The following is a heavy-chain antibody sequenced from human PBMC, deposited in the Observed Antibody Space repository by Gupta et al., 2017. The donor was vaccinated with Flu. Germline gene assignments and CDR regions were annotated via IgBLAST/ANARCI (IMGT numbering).Heavy chain of an antibody. D-gene: IGHD4-11*01. CDR3: ARGVGGMTTVTINYNYYGMDV. J-gene: IGHJ6*02. CDR2: INHSGST. Sequence: QVQLQQSGAGLLKPSETLSLTCAVSGGSYSGYYWIWILQSPGKGLEWIGEINHSGSTNYNPSLKSRVTISVDTSKNQFSLKLSSVTAADTAVYYCARGVGGMTTVTINYNYYGMDVWGQGTTVTVSS. V-gene: IGHV4-34*01. CDR1: GGSYSGYY.